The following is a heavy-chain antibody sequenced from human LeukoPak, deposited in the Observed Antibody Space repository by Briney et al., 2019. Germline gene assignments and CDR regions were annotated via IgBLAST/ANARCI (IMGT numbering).Heavy chain of an antibody. CDR3: ARAQGYCSGGSCYSYYYYGMDV. V-gene: IGHV1-18*04. CDR2: ISAYNGNT. J-gene: IGHJ6*04. Sequence: HWASVKVSCKASGYTFTSYGISWVRQAPGQGLEWMGWISAYNGNTNYAQKLQGGVTMTTDTSTSTAYMELRSLRSDDTAVYYCARAQGYCSGGSCYSYYYYGMDVWGKGTTVTVSS. D-gene: IGHD2-15*01. CDR1: GYTFTSYG.